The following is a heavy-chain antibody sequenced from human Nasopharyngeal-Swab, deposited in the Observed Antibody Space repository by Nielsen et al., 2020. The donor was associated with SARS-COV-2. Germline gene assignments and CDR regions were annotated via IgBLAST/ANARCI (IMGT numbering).Heavy chain of an antibody. V-gene: IGHV1-24*01. J-gene: IGHJ4*02. D-gene: IGHD6-13*01. CDR3: AHTPFYSWWRRGVAIHYFDY. CDR1: GYTLTELS. Sequence: ASVKVSCKVSGYTLTELSMHWVRQAPGKGLEWMGGFDPEDGETIYAQKFQGRVTITADESTSTAYMELSSLRSEDTAVYYCAHTPFYSWWRRGVAIHYFDYWGQGTLVTVSS. CDR2: FDPEDGET.